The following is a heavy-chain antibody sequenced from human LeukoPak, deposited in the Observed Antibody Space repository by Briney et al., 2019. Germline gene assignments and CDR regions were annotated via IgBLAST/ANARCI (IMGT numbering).Heavy chain of an antibody. CDR3: ARSRGLRWQEGYYFDY. Sequence: PSEALSLTCAVYGGSFSGYYWSWIRQPPGKGLEWIGEINHSGSTNYNPSLKSRVTISVDTSKNQFSLKLSSVTAADTAVYYCARSRGLRWQEGYYFDYWGQGALVTVSS. CDR1: GGSFSGYY. D-gene: IGHD4-23*01. J-gene: IGHJ4*02. V-gene: IGHV4-34*01. CDR2: INHSGST.